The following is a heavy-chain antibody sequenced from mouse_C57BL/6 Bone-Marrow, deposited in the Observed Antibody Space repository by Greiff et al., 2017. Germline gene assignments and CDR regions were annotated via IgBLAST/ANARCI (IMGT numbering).Heavy chain of an antibody. CDR1: GFSLTSYG. CDR2: IWSGGST. Sequence: QVQLQQSGPGLVQPSQSLSITCTVSGFSLTSYGVHWVRQSPGKGLEWLGVIWSGGSTDYNAAFISRLSISKDNSKSQVFFKMNSLQAADTAIYYCSRNMAKRYAMDYWGQGTSVTVSS. V-gene: IGHV2-2*01. D-gene: IGHD1-1*02. J-gene: IGHJ4*01. CDR3: SRNMAKRYAMDY.